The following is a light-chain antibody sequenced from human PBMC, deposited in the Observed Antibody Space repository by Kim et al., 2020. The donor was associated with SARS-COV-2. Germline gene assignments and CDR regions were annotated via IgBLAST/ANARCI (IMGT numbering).Light chain of an antibody. CDR2: DAS. Sequence: SASVGDRVTITCRASQSISSWLAWYQQKPGKAPKLLIYDASSLESGVPSRFSGSGSGTEFTLTISSLQPDDFAPYYSQQYNSYLYTFGQGTKLEI. V-gene: IGKV1-5*01. CDR1: QSISSW. CDR3: QQYNSYLYT. J-gene: IGKJ2*01.